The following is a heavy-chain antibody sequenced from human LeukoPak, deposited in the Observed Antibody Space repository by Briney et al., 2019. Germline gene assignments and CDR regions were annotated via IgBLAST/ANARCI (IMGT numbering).Heavy chain of an antibody. CDR3: ALSGGQYSNL. V-gene: IGHV1-18*01. Sequence: ASVTVSCKASGYTFTDYGLSWVRQAPGQGLEWLGWISGDDGNTKFTQKFQGRLTMTTDTSTSTAYMELRGLRSDDTAVYYCALSGGQYSNLWGRGTLVTVSS. J-gene: IGHJ2*01. CDR2: ISGDDGNT. CDR1: GYTFTDYG. D-gene: IGHD3-10*01.